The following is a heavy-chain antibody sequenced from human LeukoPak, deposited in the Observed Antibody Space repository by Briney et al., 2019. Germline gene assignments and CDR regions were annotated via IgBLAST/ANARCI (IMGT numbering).Heavy chain of an antibody. J-gene: IGHJ4*02. CDR1: GYSFTSYW. D-gene: IGHD6-19*01. CDR2: IYPGDSDT. CDR3: ARGIAVAGTMVDY. Sequence: GESLKISCKGSGYSFTSYWIGWVRQMPGKGLEWMGIIYPGDSDTRYSPSFQGQVTISADKSISTAYLQWSSLKASDTAMYYRARGIAVAGTMVDYWGQGTLVTVSS. V-gene: IGHV5-51*01.